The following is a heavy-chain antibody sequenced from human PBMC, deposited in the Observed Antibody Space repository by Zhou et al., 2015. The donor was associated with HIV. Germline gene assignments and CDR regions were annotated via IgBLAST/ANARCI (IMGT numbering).Heavy chain of an antibody. CDR1: GYSFSTFC. Sequence: QVQLVQSGAEVKKPGASVKVSCKASGYSFSTFCMHWVRQAPGQGPEWMGVICPSSDVPTYAQKLQGRVTMTRDTSTSTVYMELSSLRSEDTAVYYCARLINEAGKGGFDPWGQGTLVTVSS. CDR2: ICPSSDVP. J-gene: IGHJ5*02. V-gene: IGHV1-46*04. D-gene: IGHD3-16*01. CDR3: ARLINEAGKGGFDP.